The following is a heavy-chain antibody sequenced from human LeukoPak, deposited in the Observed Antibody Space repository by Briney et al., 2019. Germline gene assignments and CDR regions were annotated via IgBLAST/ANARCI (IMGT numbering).Heavy chain of an antibody. CDR2: ISYDGSNK. J-gene: IGHJ6*03. V-gene: IGHV3-30*03. Sequence: GGSLRLSCAASGFTFSSYGMHWVRQAPGKGLEWVAVISYDGSNKYYADSVKGRFTISRDNSKNTLYLQMNSLRAEDTAVYYCARVYQLLFGYYYMDVWGKGTTVTISS. D-gene: IGHD2-2*01. CDR3: ARVYQLLFGYYYMDV. CDR1: GFTFSSYG.